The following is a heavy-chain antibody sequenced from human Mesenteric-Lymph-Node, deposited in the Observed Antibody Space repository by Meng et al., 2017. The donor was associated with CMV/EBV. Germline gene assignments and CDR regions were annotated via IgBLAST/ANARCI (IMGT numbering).Heavy chain of an antibody. Sequence: GGSLRLSCAASGFTFDDYTMHWVRQAPGKGLEWVSLISWDGGSTYYADSVKGRFTISRDNAKNSLYLQMNSLRAEDTAVYYCARDSGFDPWGQGTLVTVSS. V-gene: IGHV3-43*01. CDR2: ISWDGGST. J-gene: IGHJ5*02. CDR3: ARDSGFDP. CDR1: GFTFDDYT.